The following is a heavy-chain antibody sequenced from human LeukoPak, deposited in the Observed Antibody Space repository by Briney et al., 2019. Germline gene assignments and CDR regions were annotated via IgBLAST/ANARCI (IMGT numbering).Heavy chain of an antibody. Sequence: ASVKVSCKASGYTFTSYDISWVRQAPGQGLEWMAWISASNGNTNYAEKFQGRVNMTTDTSTSTAYMDLRNLTSDDTAVYYCARHLNYWSGYPPDYWGQGTLVIVSS. V-gene: IGHV1-18*04. D-gene: IGHD3-3*01. J-gene: IGHJ4*02. CDR1: GYTFTSYD. CDR2: ISASNGNT. CDR3: ARHLNYWSGYPPDY.